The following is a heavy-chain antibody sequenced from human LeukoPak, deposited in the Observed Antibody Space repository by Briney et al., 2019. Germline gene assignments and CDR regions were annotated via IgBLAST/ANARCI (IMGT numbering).Heavy chain of an antibody. Sequence: PGRSLRLSCAASGFTFSSYAMHWVRQAPGKGLEWVAVISYDGSNKYYADSVKGRFTISRDNAKNSLYLQMNSLRAEDTAVYYCARTYYDFWSGYFHTQKSGAFDIWGQGTMVTVSS. V-gene: IGHV3-30-3*01. CDR1: GFTFSSYA. J-gene: IGHJ3*02. CDR3: ARTYYDFWSGYFHTQKSGAFDI. CDR2: ISYDGSNK. D-gene: IGHD3-3*01.